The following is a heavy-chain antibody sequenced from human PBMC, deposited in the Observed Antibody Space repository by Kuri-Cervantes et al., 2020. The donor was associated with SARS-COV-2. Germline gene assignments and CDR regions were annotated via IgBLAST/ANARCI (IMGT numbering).Heavy chain of an antibody. Sequence: GESLKISCAASGFTFDDYGMSWVRQAPGKGLEWVAVISYDGSNKYYADSVKGRFTISRDNSKNTLYLQMNSLRAEDTTVYYCAKPIHDYSLGYHDAFDIWGQGTMVTVSS. CDR3: AKPIHDYSLGYHDAFDI. D-gene: IGHD4-11*01. J-gene: IGHJ3*02. CDR1: GFTFDDYG. CDR2: ISYDGSNK. V-gene: IGHV3-30*18.